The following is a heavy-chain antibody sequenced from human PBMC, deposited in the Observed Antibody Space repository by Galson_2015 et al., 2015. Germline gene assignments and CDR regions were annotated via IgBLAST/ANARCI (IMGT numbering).Heavy chain of an antibody. CDR1: GLTFSSYG. CDR3: ARDSPILRLGEFLGYFDL. Sequence: SLRLSCAASGLTFSSYGMHWVRQAPGKGLEWVAVIWYDGSNKYYADSVKGRFTISRDNSKNTLYLQMNSLRAEDTAVYYCARDSPILRLGEFLGYFDLWGRGTLVTVSS. J-gene: IGHJ2*01. D-gene: IGHD3-16*01. V-gene: IGHV3-33*01. CDR2: IWYDGSNK.